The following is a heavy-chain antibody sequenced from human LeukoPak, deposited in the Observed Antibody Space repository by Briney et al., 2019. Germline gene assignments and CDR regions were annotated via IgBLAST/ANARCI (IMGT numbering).Heavy chain of an antibody. V-gene: IGHV1-18*01. CDR1: GYTFTSYG. D-gene: IGHD6-6*01. CDR3: ARDGAARDYYYGMDV. J-gene: IGHJ6*02. Sequence: ASVKVSCKASGYTFTSYGTSWVRQAPGQGLEWMGWISAYNGNTNYAQKLQGRVTMTTDTSTSTAYMELRSLRSDDTAVYYCARDGAARDYYYGMDVWGQGTTVTVSS. CDR2: ISAYNGNT.